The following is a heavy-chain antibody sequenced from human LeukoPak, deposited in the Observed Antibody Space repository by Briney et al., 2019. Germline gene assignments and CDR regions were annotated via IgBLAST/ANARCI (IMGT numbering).Heavy chain of an antibody. CDR1: GYTFTGYY. D-gene: IGHD6-13*01. Sequence: ASVKVSCKASGYTFTGYYMHWVRQAPGQRLEWMGWINPNSGGTNYAQKFQGRVTMTRDTSVSTAYMELSSLRSEDTAVYYCARDEPVIAAADYWGQGTLVTVSS. CDR3: ARDEPVIAAADY. J-gene: IGHJ4*02. V-gene: IGHV1-2*02. CDR2: INPNSGGT.